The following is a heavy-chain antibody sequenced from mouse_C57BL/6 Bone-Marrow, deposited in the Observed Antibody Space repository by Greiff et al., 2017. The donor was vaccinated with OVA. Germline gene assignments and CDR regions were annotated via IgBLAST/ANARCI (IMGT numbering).Heavy chain of an antibody. Sequence: QVTLKESGPGILQPSQTLSLTCSFSGFSLSTFGMGVGWIHQPSGKGLEWLAHIWWDDDKYYHPALKSRLTISKDTSKNQVCLKIANVDTADTATYYCARYYYGSSPWFADWGQGTLVTVSA. CDR1: GFSLSTFGMG. V-gene: IGHV8-8*01. D-gene: IGHD1-1*01. J-gene: IGHJ3*01. CDR2: IWWDDDK. CDR3: ARYYYGSSPWFAD.